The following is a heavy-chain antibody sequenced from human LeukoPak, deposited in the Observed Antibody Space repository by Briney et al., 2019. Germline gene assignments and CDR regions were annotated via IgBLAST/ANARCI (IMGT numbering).Heavy chain of an antibody. J-gene: IGHJ4*02. CDR1: GFTFSTYA. Sequence: GALRLSCAASGFTFSTYAMTWVRQAPGKGLEWVSAIGGTGDSTYYADSVKGRFTISRDNSKNTLYLQMNSLRTEDTAVYYCARPYGGYVDYYFDYWGQGTLVTVSS. V-gene: IGHV3-23*01. CDR2: IGGTGDST. D-gene: IGHD5-12*01. CDR3: ARPYGGYVDYYFDY.